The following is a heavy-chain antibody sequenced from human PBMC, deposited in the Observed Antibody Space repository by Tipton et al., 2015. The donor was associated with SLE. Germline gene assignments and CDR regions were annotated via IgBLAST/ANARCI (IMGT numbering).Heavy chain of an antibody. CDR2: IYTSGRT. D-gene: IGHD3-16*01. J-gene: IGHJ2*01. CDR3: ARDVWGYWYFDL. V-gene: IGHV4-61*02. Sequence: TLSLTCSVTGYSISSGYYWSWIRQPAGKGLEWIGRIYTSGRTNYNPSLKSRVTISVDTSNDQFSLNLTSVTAADTAVYYCARDVWGYWYFDLWGSGTPVTVSS. CDR1: GYSISSGYY.